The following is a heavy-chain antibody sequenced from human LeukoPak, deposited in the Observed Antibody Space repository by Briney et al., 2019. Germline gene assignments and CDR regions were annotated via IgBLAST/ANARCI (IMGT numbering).Heavy chain of an antibody. J-gene: IGHJ5*02. Sequence: ASVKVSCKASGYTFTGYYMHWVRQAPGQGLEWMGWINPNTGGTNYAQKFQGRVTMTRDTSISTAYMELSRLRSDDTAVYYCAREASADHNWFDPWGQGTLVTVSS. CDR2: INPNTGGT. CDR3: AREASADHNWFDP. V-gene: IGHV1-2*02. CDR1: GYTFTGYY. D-gene: IGHD2-2*01.